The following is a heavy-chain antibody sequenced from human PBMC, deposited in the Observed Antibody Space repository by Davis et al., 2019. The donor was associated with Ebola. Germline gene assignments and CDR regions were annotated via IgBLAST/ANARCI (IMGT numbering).Heavy chain of an antibody. CDR2: IYYSGST. CDR3: ARGKDSSGYLRRYYFDY. D-gene: IGHD3-22*01. CDR1: GGSISSYY. Sequence: SETLSLTCTVSGGSISSYYWGWIRQPPGKGLEWIGSIYYSGSTYYNPSLKSRVTISVDTSKNQFSLKLSSVTAADTAVYYCARGKDSSGYLRRYYFDYWGQGTLVTVSS. J-gene: IGHJ4*02. V-gene: IGHV4-39*01.